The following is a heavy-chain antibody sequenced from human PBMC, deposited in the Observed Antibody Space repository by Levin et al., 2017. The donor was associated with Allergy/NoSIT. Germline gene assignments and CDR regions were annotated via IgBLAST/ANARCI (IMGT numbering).Heavy chain of an antibody. J-gene: IGHJ6*02. CDR3: ARDALTHYYYYGMDV. CDR1: GASISSYY. V-gene: IGHV4-59*01. CDR2: IYYSGST. Sequence: NPSETLSLTCTVSGASISSYYWSWIRQPPGKGLEWIGYIYYSGSTDYNPSLKSRVTILGDTSKNQFSLKLSSVTAADTAVYYCARDALTHYYYYGMDVWGQGTTVTVSS.